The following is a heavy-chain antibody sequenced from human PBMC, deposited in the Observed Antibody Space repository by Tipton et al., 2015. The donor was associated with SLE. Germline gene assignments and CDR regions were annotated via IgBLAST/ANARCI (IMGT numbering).Heavy chain of an antibody. Sequence: TLSLTRTVSGGSITIGYYWSWIRQHPGKGLEWIGYFYYSGSTYYNPSLTSRLTISVDTSENQFSLKLSSVTAADTAVYYCARGPAFGGIVPYFNYWGQGTLVTVSS. CDR3: ARGPAFGGIVPYFNY. D-gene: IGHD3-3*01. J-gene: IGHJ4*02. V-gene: IGHV4-31*03. CDR2: FYYSGST. CDR1: GGSITIGYY.